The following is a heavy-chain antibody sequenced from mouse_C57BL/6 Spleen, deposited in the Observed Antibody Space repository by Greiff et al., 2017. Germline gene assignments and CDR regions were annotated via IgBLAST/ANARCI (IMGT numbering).Heavy chain of an antibody. J-gene: IGHJ2*01. CDR1: GYTFTDYE. CDR2: IDPETGGT. Sequence: VQRVESGAELVRPGASVTLSCKASGYTFTDYEMHWVKQTPVHGLEWIGAIDPETGGTAYNQKFKGKAILTADKSSSTAYMELRSLTSEDSAVYYCTRDGYGSRNYFDYWGQGTTLTVSS. V-gene: IGHV1-15*01. CDR3: TRDGYGSRNYFDY. D-gene: IGHD1-1*01.